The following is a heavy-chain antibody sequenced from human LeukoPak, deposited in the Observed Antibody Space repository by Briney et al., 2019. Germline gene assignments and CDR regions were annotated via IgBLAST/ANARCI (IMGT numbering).Heavy chain of an antibody. J-gene: IGHJ4*02. V-gene: IGHV3-30*02. CDR3: AKDPGSDDEETYFDY. Sequence: PGGSLRVSCAASGFIFNDYAMHWVRQAPGKGLEWVAFIRSDGTNEYYADSVKGRFSISRDNSRNTLYLQMNSLRPEDTAVYYCAKDPGSDDEETYFDYWGQGTLVIVSS. CDR2: IRSDGTNE. CDR1: GFIFNDYA. D-gene: IGHD3-10*01.